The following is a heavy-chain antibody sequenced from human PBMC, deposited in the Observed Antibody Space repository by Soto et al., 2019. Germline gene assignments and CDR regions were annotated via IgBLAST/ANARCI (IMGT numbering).Heavy chain of an antibody. CDR2: IYSGGST. CDR3: ARYCSGGSCYFAHAFDI. Sequence: GGSLRLSCAASGFTVSSNYMSWVRQAPGKGLEWVSVIYSGGSTYYADSVKGRFTISRHNSKNTLYLQMNSLRAEDTAVYYCARYCSGGSCYFAHAFDIWGQGTMVTVSS. V-gene: IGHV3-53*04. D-gene: IGHD2-15*01. CDR1: GFTVSSNY. J-gene: IGHJ3*02.